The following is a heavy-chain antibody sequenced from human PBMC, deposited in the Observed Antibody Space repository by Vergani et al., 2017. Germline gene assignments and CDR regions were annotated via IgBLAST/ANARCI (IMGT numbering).Heavy chain of an antibody. CDR1: GYSFTSYW. CDR3: ARDGLYYDILSGSYYGMDV. CDR2: IYPGDSDT. J-gene: IGHJ6*02. V-gene: IGHV5-51*01. Sequence: EVQLVQSGAEVKKAGESLKISCKGSGYSFTSYWIGWVRQMPGKGLEWMGIIYPGDSDTRYSPSFQGQVTISAEKSISTAYLQWSSLKASDTAMYYCARDGLYYDILSGSYYGMDVWGQGTTVTVSS. D-gene: IGHD3-9*01.